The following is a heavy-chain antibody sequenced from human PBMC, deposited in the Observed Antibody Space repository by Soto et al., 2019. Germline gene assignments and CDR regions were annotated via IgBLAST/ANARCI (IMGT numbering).Heavy chain of an antibody. D-gene: IGHD6-19*01. V-gene: IGHV3-9*01. CDR1: GFTFDDYA. J-gene: IGHJ3*02. CDR3: AKAGEQWLVQVAFDI. Sequence: GGSLRLSCAASGFTFDDYAMHWVRQAPGRGLEWVSGISWNSGSIGYADSVKGRFTISRDNAKNSLYLQMNSLRAEDTALYYCAKAGEQWLVQVAFDIWGQGTMVTVSS. CDR2: ISWNSGSI.